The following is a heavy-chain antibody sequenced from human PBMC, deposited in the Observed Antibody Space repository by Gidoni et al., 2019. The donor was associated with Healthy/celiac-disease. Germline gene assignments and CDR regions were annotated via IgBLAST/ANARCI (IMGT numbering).Heavy chain of an antibody. V-gene: IGHV4-34*01. CDR3: ARGSAKRRDNTRGAFDI. CDR2: INHSGST. D-gene: IGHD3-10*01. CDR1: GGSFSGYY. Sequence: QVQLQQWGAGLLKPSATLSLTCAVYGGSFSGYYWSWIRQPPGKGLEWIGEINHSGSTNYNPSLKSRVTISVDTSKNQFSLKLSSVTAADTAVYYCARGSAKRRDNTRGAFDIWGQGTMVTVSS. J-gene: IGHJ3*02.